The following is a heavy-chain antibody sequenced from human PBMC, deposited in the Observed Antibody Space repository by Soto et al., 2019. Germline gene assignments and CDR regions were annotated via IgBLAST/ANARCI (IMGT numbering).Heavy chain of an antibody. D-gene: IGHD7-27*01. Sequence: PSETLSLTCTASRSSLSDPYRGWHAQPAGKGLQCIGRIFPGGSTNFNPSLKSRVTLSVDTSKNQFSLRLTSVTAADTAIYYCAREAPWGTTQFDFWGHGTPVTVSS. V-gene: IGHV4-4*07. CDR2: IFPGGST. CDR3: AREAPWGTTQFDF. J-gene: IGHJ4*01. CDR1: RSSLSDPY.